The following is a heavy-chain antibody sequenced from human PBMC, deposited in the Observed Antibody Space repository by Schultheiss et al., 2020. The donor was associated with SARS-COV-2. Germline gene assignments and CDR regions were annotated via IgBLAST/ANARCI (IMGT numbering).Heavy chain of an antibody. Sequence: SGPTLVKPTQTLTLTCTFSGFSLSTSGMCVRWIRQPPGKALEWLARIDWDDDKFYTTSLKTRLTISKDTSRSQVVMTMTNMDPVDTATYFCARGYIRRGSSEAYFDYWGQGSLVTVSS. CDR2: IDWDDDK. V-gene: IGHV2-70*17. CDR1: GFSLSTSGMC. CDR3: ARGYIRRGSSEAYFDY. J-gene: IGHJ4*02. D-gene: IGHD6-6*01.